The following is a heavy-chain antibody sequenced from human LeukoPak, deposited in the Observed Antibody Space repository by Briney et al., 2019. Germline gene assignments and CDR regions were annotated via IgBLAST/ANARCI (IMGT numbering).Heavy chain of an antibody. Sequence: GESLKISCKGSGYSFTTYWISWVRQMPGKGLEWMGRIDPSDSYTNYSPSFQGHVTISADKSFSTAYLQWTSLKASYTAMYYCARHAKAYGSSCDYWGQGTLVTVSS. CDR2: IDPSDSYT. J-gene: IGHJ4*02. CDR1: GYSFTTYW. D-gene: IGHD6-13*01. CDR3: ARHAKAYGSSCDY. V-gene: IGHV5-10-1*01.